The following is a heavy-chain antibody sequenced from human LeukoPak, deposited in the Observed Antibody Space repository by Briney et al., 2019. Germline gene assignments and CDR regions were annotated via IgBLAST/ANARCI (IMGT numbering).Heavy chain of an antibody. Sequence: GGSLRLSCAASGFTFSSYGMHWVRQAPGKGLEWVAVIPYDGSNKYYADSVKGRFTISRENSKNRLYLQMNSLRAEDTAVYYCARAEGYGGELDSWGQGTLVTVSS. CDR1: GFTFSSYG. CDR3: ARAEGYGGELDS. V-gene: IGHV3-30*13. D-gene: IGHD4-23*01. CDR2: IPYDGSNK. J-gene: IGHJ4*02.